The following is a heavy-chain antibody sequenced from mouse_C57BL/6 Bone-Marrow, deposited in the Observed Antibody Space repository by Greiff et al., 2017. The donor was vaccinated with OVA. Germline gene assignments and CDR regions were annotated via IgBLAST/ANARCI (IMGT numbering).Heavy chain of an antibody. Sequence: QVQLQQPGAELVKPGASVKLSCKASGYTFTSYWMHWVKQRPGRGLEWIGRIDPNSGGTKYNEKFKSKATLSVDKPSSTAYMQLSSLTSEDSAVDYCEREEEKWLRGFDYWGQGTTLTVSS. D-gene: IGHD2-2*01. CDR1: GYTFTSYW. J-gene: IGHJ2*01. CDR3: EREEEKWLRGFDY. V-gene: IGHV1-62-3*01. CDR2: IDPNSGGT.